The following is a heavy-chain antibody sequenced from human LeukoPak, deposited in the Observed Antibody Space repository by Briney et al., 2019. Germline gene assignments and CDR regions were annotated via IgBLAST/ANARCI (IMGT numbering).Heavy chain of an antibody. CDR1: GGSFSGYY. CDR2: INHSGST. J-gene: IGHJ4*02. V-gene: IGHV4-34*01. Sequence: PSETLSLTCAVYGGSFSGYYWSWTRQPPGKGLEWIGEINHSGSTNYNPSLKSRVTISVDTSKNQFSLKLSSVTAADTAVYYCARQRSIYDYVWGSYRHILDYWGQGTLVTVSS. D-gene: IGHD3-16*02. CDR3: ARQRSIYDYVWGSYRHILDY.